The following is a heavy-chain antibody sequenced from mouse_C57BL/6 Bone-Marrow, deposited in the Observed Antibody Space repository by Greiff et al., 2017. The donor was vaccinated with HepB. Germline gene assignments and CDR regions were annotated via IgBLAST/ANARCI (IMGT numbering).Heavy chain of an antibody. D-gene: IGHD6-1*01. Sequence: EVKLVESGGGLVQPGGSLKLSCAASGFTFSDYYMYWVRQTPEKRLEWVAYISNGGGSTYYPDTVKGRFTISSDNAKNTLYLQMSRLKSEDTAMYYCARSTHLLYAMDYWGQGTSVTVSS. V-gene: IGHV5-12*01. CDR1: GFTFSDYY. CDR2: ISNGGGST. J-gene: IGHJ4*01. CDR3: ARSTHLLYAMDY.